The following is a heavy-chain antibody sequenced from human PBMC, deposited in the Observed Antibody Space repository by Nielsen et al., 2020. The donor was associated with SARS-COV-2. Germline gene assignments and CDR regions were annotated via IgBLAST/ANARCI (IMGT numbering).Heavy chain of an antibody. Sequence: GESLKISCAASGFTFSSYWMSWVRQAPGKGLEWVANIKQDGSEKYYVDSVKGRFTISRDNAENSLYLQMNSLRAEDTAVYYCARARNMVRGVIKINYFDYWGQGTLVTVSS. CDR3: ARARNMVRGVIKINYFDY. CDR2: IKQDGSEK. CDR1: GFTFSSYW. V-gene: IGHV3-7*03. D-gene: IGHD3-10*01. J-gene: IGHJ4*02.